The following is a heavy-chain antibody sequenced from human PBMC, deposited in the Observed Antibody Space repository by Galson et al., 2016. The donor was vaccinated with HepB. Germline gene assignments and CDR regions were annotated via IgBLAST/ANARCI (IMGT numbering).Heavy chain of an antibody. D-gene: IGHD6-19*01. J-gene: IGHJ4*02. V-gene: IGHV3-74*01. CDR1: GFAFSNYW. CDR2: IKSDGTTT. Sequence: SLRLSCAASGFAFSNYWMHWVRQAPGKGLVWVSRIKSDGTTTNYADSVKGRFTISRDNAKNTLYLQMHSLRADDTAVYYCARTQWMVTSALYYWGQGTLVTVSS. CDR3: ARTQWMVTSALYY.